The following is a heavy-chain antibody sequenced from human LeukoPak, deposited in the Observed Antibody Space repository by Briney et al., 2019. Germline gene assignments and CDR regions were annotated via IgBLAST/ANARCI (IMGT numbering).Heavy chain of an antibody. CDR1: GYTFTGYG. J-gene: IGHJ4*02. CDR2: ISAYNGNT. D-gene: IGHD1-26*01. V-gene: IGHV1-18*01. CDR3: ARGEGIVGATTLAY. Sequence: ASVKVSCKASGYTFTGYGISWVRQAPGQGLEWMGWISAYNGNTNYAQKLQGRVTMTTDTSTSTAYMELRSLRSDDTAVYYCARGEGIVGATTLAYWGQGTLVTVSS.